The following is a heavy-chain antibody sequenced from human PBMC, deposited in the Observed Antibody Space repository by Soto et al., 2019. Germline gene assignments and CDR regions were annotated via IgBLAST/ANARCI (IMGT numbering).Heavy chain of an antibody. Sequence: VLLLEAGGGLVQPGGSLRLSCAASGFTFSSYAMTWVRQGPGRGLEWVSSISGNAGRTYFPDSVRGRFTISRDNSRNTLYLQMNSLRAEDTAIYYCAKDGGFTPSDLDSWGQGSLVTVSS. D-gene: IGHD3-16*01. CDR2: ISGNAGRT. CDR3: AKDGGFTPSDLDS. V-gene: IGHV3-23*01. J-gene: IGHJ4*02. CDR1: GFTFSSYA.